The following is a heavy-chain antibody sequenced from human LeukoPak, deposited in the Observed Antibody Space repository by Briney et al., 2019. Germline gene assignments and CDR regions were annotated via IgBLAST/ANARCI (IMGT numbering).Heavy chain of an antibody. D-gene: IGHD3-9*01. CDR1: GYTFTSCG. V-gene: IGHV1-2*02. Sequence: ASVKVSCKASGYTFTSCGINWVRQAPGQGLEWIGWINPNSGGTNYAQKFQGRVTMTRDTSISTAYMELSRLRSDDTAVYYCARDKDQPYYDILTGYYPGYYFDYWGQGTLVTVSS. CDR3: ARDKDQPYYDILTGYYPGYYFDY. J-gene: IGHJ4*02. CDR2: INPNSGGT.